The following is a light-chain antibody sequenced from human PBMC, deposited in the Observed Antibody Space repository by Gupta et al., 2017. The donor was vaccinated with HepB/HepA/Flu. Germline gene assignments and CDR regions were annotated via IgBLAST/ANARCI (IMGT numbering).Light chain of an antibody. CDR3: QEYSGSSWT. J-gene: IGKJ1*01. CDR1: QSISTL. Sequence: DIQMTQSPSTLSASVGDSVTITCRASQSISTLLAWFQQKPGRAPNLLVYGASTLERGIPSRFSGSGSGTDFTLSISGLQPDDFATYYCQEYSGSSWTFGQGTEVEI. V-gene: IGKV1-5*03. CDR2: GAS.